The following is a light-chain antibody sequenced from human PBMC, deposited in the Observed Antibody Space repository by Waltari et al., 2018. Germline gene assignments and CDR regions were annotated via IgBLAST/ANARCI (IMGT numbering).Light chain of an antibody. Sequence: QSALTQPASVSGSPGQSITISCTGTSSDVGGYNYVSWYQQHPGKAPKLMIYEVSNRPSGVSNRFSGSKSGNTASLTISGLQAEDEADYYCSSYTSSSHLLGGGTKLTVL. J-gene: IGLJ2*01. CDR2: EVS. V-gene: IGLV2-14*01. CDR1: SSDVGGYNY. CDR3: SSYTSSSHL.